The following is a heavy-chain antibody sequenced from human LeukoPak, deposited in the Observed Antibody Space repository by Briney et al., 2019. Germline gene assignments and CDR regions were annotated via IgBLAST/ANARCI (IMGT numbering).Heavy chain of an antibody. J-gene: IGHJ5*02. CDR2: IYHSGST. CDR3: ASQDILTGYFLDP. Sequence: SETLSLTCAVSGYSISSGYYWGWIRQPPGKGLEWIGSIYHSGSTYYNPSLKGRVTISVDTSKNQFSLKLSSVTAADTAVYYCASQDILTGYFLDPWGQGTLVTVSS. V-gene: IGHV4-38-2*01. CDR1: GYSISSGYY. D-gene: IGHD3-9*01.